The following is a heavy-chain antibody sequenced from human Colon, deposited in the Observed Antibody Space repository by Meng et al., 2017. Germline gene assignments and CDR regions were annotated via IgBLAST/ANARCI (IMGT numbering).Heavy chain of an antibody. V-gene: IGHV3-74*01. D-gene: IGHD6-25*01. CDR1: GFTLSKSW. CDR2: IGSDGTI. J-gene: IGHJ5*02. Sequence: QRVESGGGLVQPGGSLRLSCVASGFTLSKSWMHWVRQAPGKGLVWVSRIGSDGTIRYGDSVKGRFTISRDDAKNTLYLQMDSLRAEDTAMYYCAKAIPDSGLAPWGQGTLVTVSS. CDR3: AKAIPDSGLAP.